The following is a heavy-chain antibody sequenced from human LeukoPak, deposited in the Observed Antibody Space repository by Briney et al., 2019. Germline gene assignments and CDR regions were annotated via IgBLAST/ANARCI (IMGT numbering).Heavy chain of an antibody. D-gene: IGHD1-14*01. J-gene: IGHJ4*02. V-gene: IGHV4-39*01. CDR3: ARSVLTTNRHFDY. CDR2: IYYSGST. Sequence: SETLSLTCTVSGGSISSSSYYWGWTRQPPGKGLEWIGSIYYSGSTYYNPSLKSRVTISVDTSKNQFSLKLSSVTAADTAVYYCARSVLTTNRHFDYWGQGTLVTVSS. CDR1: GGSISSSSYY.